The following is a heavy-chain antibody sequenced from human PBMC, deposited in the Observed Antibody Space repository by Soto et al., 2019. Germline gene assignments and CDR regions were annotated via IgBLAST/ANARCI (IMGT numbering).Heavy chain of an antibody. CDR3: ARDFAYFDS. CDR2: VYHTGRT. D-gene: IGHD3-3*01. J-gene: IGHJ4*02. V-gene: IGHV4-61*01. Sequence: PSETLSLTCTVSGGPFKSGSYSWSWIRQPPGKGLEWIGCVYHTGRTSYNPSLKSRVSISMDTSKNQFSLNLDSVTAADTAVYFCARDFAYFDSWGQGTLVTVSS. CDR1: GGPFKSGSYS.